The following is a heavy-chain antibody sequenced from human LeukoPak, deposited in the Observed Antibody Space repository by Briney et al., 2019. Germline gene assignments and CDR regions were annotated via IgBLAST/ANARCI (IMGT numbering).Heavy chain of an antibody. CDR3: ARHFTLNFLDY. J-gene: IGHJ4*02. Sequence: SETLSLTCSVSGGSINSHYWSWIRQPPGKGLEWIGYIHYSGSTLYNPALESRAAISRDTSKNHFSLMLTSVTAADTAFYFCARHFTLNFLDYWGRGTLVTVSS. CDR1: GGSINSHY. CDR2: IHYSGST. V-gene: IGHV4-59*08. D-gene: IGHD1-20*01.